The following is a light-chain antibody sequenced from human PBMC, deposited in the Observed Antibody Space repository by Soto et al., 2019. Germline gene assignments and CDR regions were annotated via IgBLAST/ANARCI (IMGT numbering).Light chain of an antibody. J-gene: IGKJ5*01. Sequence: EIVMTQSPATLSVSPGERATLSCRASQSVSSNLAWYQQKPGQAPRLLISGASTRATGIPARLSGSGSGTEFTLTISSLRSEDFAVYYCQQYNNWPPSIIFGQGTRLEIK. V-gene: IGKV3-15*01. CDR3: QQYNNWPPSII. CDR2: GAS. CDR1: QSVSSN.